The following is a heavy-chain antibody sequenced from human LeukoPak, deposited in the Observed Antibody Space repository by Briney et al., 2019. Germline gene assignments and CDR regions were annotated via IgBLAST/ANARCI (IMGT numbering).Heavy chain of an antibody. CDR1: GGSISSGSYY. D-gene: IGHD6-19*01. Sequence: SETLSLTCTVSGGSISSGSYYWSWIRQPAGKGLEWIGRIYTSGSTNYNPSLKSRVTISVDTSKNQFSLKLSSVTAADTAVYYCARGVRAVAPTGDAFDIWGQGTMVTVSS. V-gene: IGHV4-61*02. CDR2: IYTSGST. J-gene: IGHJ3*02. CDR3: ARGVRAVAPTGDAFDI.